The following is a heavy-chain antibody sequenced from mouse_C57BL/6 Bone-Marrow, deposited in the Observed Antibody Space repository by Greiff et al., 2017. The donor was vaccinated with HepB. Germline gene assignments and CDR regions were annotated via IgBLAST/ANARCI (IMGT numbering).Heavy chain of an antibody. D-gene: IGHD1-1*01. V-gene: IGHV5-17*01. CDR3: ARQGNYGSSPYAMDY. Sequence: EVKLVESGGGLVKPGGSLKLSCAASGFTFSDYGMHWVRQAPEKGLEWVAYISSGSSTIYYADTVKGRFTISRDNAKNTLCLQMTSLRSEDTAMYYCARQGNYGSSPYAMDYWGQGTSVTVSS. CDR2: ISSGSSTI. J-gene: IGHJ4*01. CDR1: GFTFSDYG.